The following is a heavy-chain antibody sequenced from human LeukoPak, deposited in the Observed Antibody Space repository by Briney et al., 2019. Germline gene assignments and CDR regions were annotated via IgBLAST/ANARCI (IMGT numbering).Heavy chain of an antibody. Sequence: GGSLRLSCAASGFTFNSYVINWVRQAPGKGLEWVSAISGRGGTTYYADSVKGRFTISRDNSMNTLYLQMNSLRAEDTAIYYCARASFASGTPVDYWGQGTLVTVSS. CDR2: ISGRGGTT. V-gene: IGHV3-23*01. J-gene: IGHJ4*02. D-gene: IGHD3-10*01. CDR1: GFTFNSYV. CDR3: ARASFASGTPVDY.